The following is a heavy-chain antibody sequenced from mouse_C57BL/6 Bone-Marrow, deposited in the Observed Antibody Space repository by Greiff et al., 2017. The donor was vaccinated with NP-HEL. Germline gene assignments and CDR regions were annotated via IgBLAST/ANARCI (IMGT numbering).Heavy chain of an antibody. V-gene: IGHV1-85*01. J-gene: IGHJ1*03. CDR1: GYTFTSYD. Sequence: VQLQQSGPELVKPGASVKLSCKASGYTFTSYDINWVKQRPGQGLEWIGWIYPRDGSTKYTEKFKGKATLTVDTSSSTAYMELHSLTSEDSAVYFCASVRYYGSSYGYFDVWGTGTTVTVSS. CDR3: ASVRYYGSSYGYFDV. D-gene: IGHD1-1*01. CDR2: IYPRDGST.